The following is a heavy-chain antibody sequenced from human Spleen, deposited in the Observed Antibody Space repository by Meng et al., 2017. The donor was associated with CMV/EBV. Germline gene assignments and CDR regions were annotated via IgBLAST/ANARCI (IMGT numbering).Heavy chain of an antibody. CDR2: ISADKSQK. CDR3: ARGRGSYYGNDY. J-gene: IGHJ4*02. V-gene: IGHV1-18*01. D-gene: IGHD1-26*01. CDR1: GYTFTSYG. Sequence: ASVKVSCKASGYTFTSYGITWVRQAPGQGLEWMGWISADKSQKNYEQKFQDRVSLTTDTSTSTAYMELRSLRSDDTAVYYCARGRGSYYGNDYWGQGTLVTVSS.